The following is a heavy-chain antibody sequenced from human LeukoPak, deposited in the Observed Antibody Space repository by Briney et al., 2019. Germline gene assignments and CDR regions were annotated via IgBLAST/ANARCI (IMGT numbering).Heavy chain of an antibody. J-gene: IGHJ4*02. CDR1: GFTFSSYS. V-gene: IGHV3-21*01. D-gene: IGHD3-10*01. Sequence: GGSLRLSCAASGFTFSSYSMNWVRQAPGKGLEWVSSTSSSSSYIYYADSVKGRFIISRDNAKNSLYLQMNSLRAEDSAIYYCARTDGSGSYSDYWGQGTLVTVSS. CDR3: ARTDGSGSYSDY. CDR2: TSSSSSYI.